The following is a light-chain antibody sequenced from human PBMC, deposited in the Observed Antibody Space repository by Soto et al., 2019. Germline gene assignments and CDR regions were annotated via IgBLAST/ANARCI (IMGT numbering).Light chain of an antibody. CDR1: SSDVGGYNY. CDR2: EVS. Sequence: QSALTQPASVSGSPGQSITISCTGTSSDVGGYNYVSWYQQHPGKAPKLIIYEVSNRPSGVSNRFSGSQSGNTASLTISGLQAEDEADYYCSSYTTSSTHWVFGGGTKLTVL. J-gene: IGLJ3*02. V-gene: IGLV2-14*01. CDR3: SSYTTSSTHWV.